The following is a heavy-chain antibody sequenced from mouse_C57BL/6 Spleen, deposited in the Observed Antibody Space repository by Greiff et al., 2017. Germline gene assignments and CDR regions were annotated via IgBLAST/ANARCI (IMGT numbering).Heavy chain of an antibody. J-gene: IGHJ3*01. V-gene: IGHV1-47*01. Sequence: VKLMESGAELVKPGASVKMSCKASGYTFTTYPIEWMKQNHGKSLEWIGNFHPYNDDTKYNEKFKGKATLTVEKSSSTVYLELSRLTSDDSAVYYCARRRVHDGYLGFAYWGQGTLVTVSA. CDR1: GYTFTTYP. CDR3: ARRRVHDGYLGFAY. D-gene: IGHD2-3*01. CDR2: FHPYNDDT.